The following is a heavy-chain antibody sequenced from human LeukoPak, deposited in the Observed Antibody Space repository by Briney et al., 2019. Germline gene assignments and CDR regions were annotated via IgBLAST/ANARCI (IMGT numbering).Heavy chain of an antibody. CDR2: ISYSGST. V-gene: IGHV4-39*02. D-gene: IGHD6-13*01. CDR3: ARERAAPGHIDY. CDR1: GVSISSNRYH. J-gene: IGHJ4*02. Sequence: SETLSLTCIVSGVSISSNRYHWGWLRQPPGKGLEWIGSISYSGSTYYNLSLKSRVTISIDTSNNQFFLKLASVAAADTAVYYCARERAAPGHIDYWGQGILVTVSS.